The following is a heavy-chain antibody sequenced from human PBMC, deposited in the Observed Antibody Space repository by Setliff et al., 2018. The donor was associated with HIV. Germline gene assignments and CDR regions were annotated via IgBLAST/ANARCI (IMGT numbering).Heavy chain of an antibody. CDR2: INTNTGNP. CDR3: ARVGSSGWRYYYYGMDV. D-gene: IGHD6-19*01. Sequence: ASVKVSCKASGYTFTSYAMNWVRQAPGQGLEWMGWINTNTGNPTYAQGFTGRFVFSLDTSVSTAYLQISSLKAEDTAVYYCARVGSSGWRYYYYGMDVWGQGTTVTVSS. V-gene: IGHV7-4-1*02. CDR1: GYTFTSYA. J-gene: IGHJ6*02.